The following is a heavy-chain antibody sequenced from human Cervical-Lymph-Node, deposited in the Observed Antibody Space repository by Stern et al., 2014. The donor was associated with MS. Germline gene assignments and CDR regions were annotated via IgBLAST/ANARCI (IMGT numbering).Heavy chain of an antibody. CDR3: AARGGFCGGGSCSSAGFDF. CDR2: HYWDDDK. CDR1: GFSLNSAGVG. D-gene: IGHD2-15*01. Sequence: QITLKESGPTLVKPTQTLTLTCALSGFSLNSAGVGVGWIRQPPGKALEWLAVHYWDDDKRHSPSLKTRLTITKDTSKNHVVLTLTNMDPVDTGTYYCAARGGFCGGGSCSSAGFDFWGQGTTVTVSS. V-gene: IGHV2-5*02. J-gene: IGHJ3*01.